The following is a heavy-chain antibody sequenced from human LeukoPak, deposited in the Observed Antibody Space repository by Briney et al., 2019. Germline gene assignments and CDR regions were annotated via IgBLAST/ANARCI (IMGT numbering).Heavy chain of an antibody. V-gene: IGHV3-23*01. J-gene: IGHJ5*02. CDR1: GFTFSNSA. D-gene: IGHD5-18*01. CDR3: AGSYSYGYNWFDP. Sequence: RGSLRLSCAASGFTFSNSAMSWVRQAPGKGLEWVSAISGSGGSTYYADSVKGWFTISRDNSKNTLYLQMNSLRAEDTAVYYCAGSYSYGYNWFDPWGQGTLVTVSS. CDR2: ISGSGGST.